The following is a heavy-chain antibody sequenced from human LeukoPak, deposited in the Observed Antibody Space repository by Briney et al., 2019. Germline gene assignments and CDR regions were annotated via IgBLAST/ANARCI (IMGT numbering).Heavy chain of an antibody. D-gene: IGHD6-13*01. Sequence: ASVKVSCKASGYTFTSYGISWVRQAPGQGLEWTGWISAYNGNTNYAQKLQGRVTMTTDTSTSTAYMELRSLRSDDTAVYYCARDSSSWPNYYFDYWGQGTLVTVSS. V-gene: IGHV1-18*01. CDR2: ISAYNGNT. CDR1: GYTFTSYG. CDR3: ARDSSSWPNYYFDY. J-gene: IGHJ4*02.